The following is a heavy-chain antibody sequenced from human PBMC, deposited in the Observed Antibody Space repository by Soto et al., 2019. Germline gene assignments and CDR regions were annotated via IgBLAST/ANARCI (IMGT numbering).Heavy chain of an antibody. J-gene: IGHJ4*02. CDR2: VYPGDSNT. Sequence: PGESLKISCKASGYRFTTYLIAWVRQMPGRGLEWMGIVYPGDSNTKYGPSFQGHVTISADKSITTAYLRWSSLTASDTAMYYCARRGDSGGFIDYCGQGILVTVSS. V-gene: IGHV5-51*01. CDR3: ARRGDSGGFIDY. CDR1: GYRFTTYL. D-gene: IGHD3-22*01.